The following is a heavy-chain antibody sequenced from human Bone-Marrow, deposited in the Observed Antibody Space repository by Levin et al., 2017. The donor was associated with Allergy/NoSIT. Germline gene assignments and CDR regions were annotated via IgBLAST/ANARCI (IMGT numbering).Heavy chain of an antibody. CDR3: ARVWWQQLGGPFDY. D-gene: IGHD6-13*01. Sequence: ASVKVSCKASGYTFTSYDINWVRQATGQGLEWMGWMNPNSGNTGYAQKFQGRVTMTRNTSISTAYMELSSLRSEDTAVYYCARVWWQQLGGPFDYWGQGTLVTVSS. V-gene: IGHV1-8*01. CDR1: GYTFTSYD. CDR2: MNPNSGNT. J-gene: IGHJ4*02.